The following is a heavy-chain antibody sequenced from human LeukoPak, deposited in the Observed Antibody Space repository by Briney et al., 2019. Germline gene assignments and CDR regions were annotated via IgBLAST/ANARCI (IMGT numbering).Heavy chain of an antibody. CDR2: ISYDGSNK. D-gene: IGHD6-19*01. Sequence: QTGRSLRLSCAASGFTFSSYGMHWVRQAPGKGLEWVAVISYDGSNKYYADSVKGRFTISRDNSKNTLYLQMNSLRAEDTAVYYCAKDLGSSGWFNDYWGQGTLVTVSS. J-gene: IGHJ4*02. V-gene: IGHV3-30*18. CDR3: AKDLGSSGWFNDY. CDR1: GFTFSSYG.